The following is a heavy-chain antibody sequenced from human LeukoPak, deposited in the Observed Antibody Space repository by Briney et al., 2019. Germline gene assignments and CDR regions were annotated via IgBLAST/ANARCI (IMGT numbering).Heavy chain of an antibody. J-gene: IGHJ5*02. D-gene: IGHD2-2*01. CDR1: GGTFSSYA. V-gene: IGHV1-69*13. Sequence: SVKVSCKASGGTFSSYAISWVRQAPGQALEWKGGIIPIFGTANYAQKFQGRVTITADESTSTAYMELSSLRSEDTAVYYCARDGENIVVVPAASWFDPWGQGTLVTVSS. CDR2: IIPIFGTA. CDR3: ARDGENIVVVPAASWFDP.